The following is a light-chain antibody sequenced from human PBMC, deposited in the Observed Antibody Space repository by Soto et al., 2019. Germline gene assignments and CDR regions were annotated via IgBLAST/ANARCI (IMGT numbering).Light chain of an antibody. CDR2: GAS. CDR1: QAVSSN. V-gene: IGKV3-11*01. CDR3: QQRSSWPPIT. Sequence: ALTQSPGTLSSSPGERATLSCRASQAVSSNYLAWYQQKPGQAPRLLIYGASNRAAGVPARFSGSGSGTDFTLTIRSLEPEDFAVYFCQQRSSWPPITFGQGTRLEIK. J-gene: IGKJ5*01.